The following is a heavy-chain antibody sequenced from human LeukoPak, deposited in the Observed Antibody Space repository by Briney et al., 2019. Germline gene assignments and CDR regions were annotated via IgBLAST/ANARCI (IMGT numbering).Heavy chain of an antibody. D-gene: IGHD2-15*01. V-gene: IGHV2-5*02. CDR3: AHSQRLQGCSGGNCYYFDY. Sequence: SGPTLVNPTQTLTLTCTFSAFSINSNGLGVGWIRQPPGKALEWLALIYWDDEERYSPSVKGRVTITKVTSKSQVVLTMSNMDPVDTATYYCAHSQRLQGCSGGNCYYFDYWGQGTLVTVSS. CDR1: AFSINSNGLG. CDR2: IYWDDEE. J-gene: IGHJ4*02.